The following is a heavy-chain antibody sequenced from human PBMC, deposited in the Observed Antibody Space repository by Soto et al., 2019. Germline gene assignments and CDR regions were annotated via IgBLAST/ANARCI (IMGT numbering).Heavy chain of an antibody. J-gene: IGHJ6*04. V-gene: IGHV3-53*02. CDR3: ARDPGIVGAPTGGAYYYYGMDV. CDR1: GFTVSSNY. CDR2: IYSGGST. Sequence: EVQLGETGGGLIQPGGYLRLACAASGFTVSSNYMSWVRQAPGKGLEWVSVIYSGGSTYYADSVKGRFTISRDNAKNTPDLQMNSLRAEDTAVYYCARDPGIVGAPTGGAYYYYGMDVWGKGTTITVSS. D-gene: IGHD1-26*01.